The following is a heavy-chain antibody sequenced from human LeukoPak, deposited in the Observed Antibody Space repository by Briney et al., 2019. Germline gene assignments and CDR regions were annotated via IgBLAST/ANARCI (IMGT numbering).Heavy chain of an antibody. CDR1: GYSISSGYY. CDR2: IYHSGST. V-gene: IGHV4-38-2*01. D-gene: IGHD6-6*01. J-gene: IGHJ4*02. Sequence: PSETLSLTCAVSGYSISSGYYWGWIRQPPGKGLEWIGSIYHSGSTNYNPSLKSRVTISVDTSKNQFSLKLSSVTAADTAVYYCARALAALDYWGQGTLVTVSS. CDR3: ARALAALDY.